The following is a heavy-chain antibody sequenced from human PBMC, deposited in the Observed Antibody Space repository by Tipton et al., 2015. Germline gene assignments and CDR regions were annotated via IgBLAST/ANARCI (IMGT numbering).Heavy chain of an antibody. Sequence: TLSLTCTVSGGSISSSSYYWAWIRQPPGKGLEWIGSLYFSGSTYYNPSLKSRVTISVDASKTQFSLKMSSVTASDTAVYYCARHVFIQGSWYQWFDPWGQGTLVTVS. J-gene: IGHJ5*02. CDR1: GGSISSSSYY. CDR3: ARHVFIQGSWYQWFDP. V-gene: IGHV4-39*07. CDR2: LYFSGST. D-gene: IGHD6-13*01.